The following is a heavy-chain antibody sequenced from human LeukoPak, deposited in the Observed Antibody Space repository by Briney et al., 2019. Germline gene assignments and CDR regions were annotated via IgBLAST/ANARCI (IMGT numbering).Heavy chain of an antibody. Sequence: GGSLRLSCAASGFTVSGNYMSWVRQAPGKGLEWVSVIYSGGSTYYADSVKGRFTISRDNSKNTLYLQMNSLRAEDTAVYYCARAVEGSDRYFDYWGQRTLVTVSS. CDR1: GFTVSGNY. D-gene: IGHD3-3*01. V-gene: IGHV3-66*02. J-gene: IGHJ4*02. CDR2: IYSGGST. CDR3: ARAVEGSDRYFDY.